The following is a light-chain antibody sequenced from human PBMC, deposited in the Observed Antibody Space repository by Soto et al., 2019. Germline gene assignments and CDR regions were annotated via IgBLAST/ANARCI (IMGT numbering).Light chain of an antibody. CDR3: QQYNNWPYT. Sequence: EIVMTQSPATLSVSPGERATLACRASQSVSSNLAWYQQKPGQAPRLLIYAASTRATGIPARFSGSGSGTEFTVTISSLQSEDFAVYYCQQYNNWPYTFGQGTNLEIK. V-gene: IGKV3-15*01. CDR2: AAS. CDR1: QSVSSN. J-gene: IGKJ2*01.